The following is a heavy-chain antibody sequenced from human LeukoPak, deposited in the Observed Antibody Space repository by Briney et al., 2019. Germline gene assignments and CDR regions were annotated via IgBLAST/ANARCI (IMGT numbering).Heavy chain of an antibody. V-gene: IGHV4-34*01. J-gene: IGHJ4*02. D-gene: IGHD3-22*01. Sequence: SETLSLTCAVYGGSFSGYYWSWIRQPPGKGLEWIGEINHGGSTNYNPSLKSRVTISVDTSKNQFSLKLSSVTAADTAVYYCARGIYYDSSGPDYWGQGTLVTVSS. CDR2: INHGGST. CDR3: ARGIYYDSSGPDY. CDR1: GGSFSGYY.